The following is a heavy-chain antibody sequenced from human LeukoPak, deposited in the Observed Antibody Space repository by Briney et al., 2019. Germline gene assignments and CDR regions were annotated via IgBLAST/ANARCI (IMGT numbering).Heavy chain of an antibody. V-gene: IGHV3-7*01. D-gene: IGHD6-19*01. Sequence: GGSLRLSCVPSGITFSNSALNWVRQAPGKGLEWVANIKQDGSEKYYVDSVKGRFTISRDNAKNSLYLQMNSLRAEDTAVYYCARDHTVGQWPTHFDYWGQGTLVTVSS. CDR2: IKQDGSEK. CDR1: GITFSNSA. J-gene: IGHJ4*02. CDR3: ARDHTVGQWPTHFDY.